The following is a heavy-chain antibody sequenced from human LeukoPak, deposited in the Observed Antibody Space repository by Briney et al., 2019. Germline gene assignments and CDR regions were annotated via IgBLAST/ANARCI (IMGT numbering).Heavy chain of an antibody. J-gene: IGHJ6*02. Sequence: ASVRVSCKASGYTFTSYDSNWVRQATGQGLEWMGWMNPNSGNTGYAQKFQGRVTMTRNTSISTAYMELSSLRSEDTAVYYCARLHSSGYLDEWDVWGQGTTVTVSS. D-gene: IGHD3-22*01. V-gene: IGHV1-8*01. CDR1: GYTFTSYD. CDR3: ARLHSSGYLDEWDV. CDR2: MNPNSGNT.